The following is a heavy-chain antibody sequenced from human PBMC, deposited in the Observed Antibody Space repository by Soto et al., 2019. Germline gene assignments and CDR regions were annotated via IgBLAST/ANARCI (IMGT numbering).Heavy chain of an antibody. V-gene: IGHV4-34*01. J-gene: IGHJ4*02. Sequence: PSETLSLTCAVYGGSFSGYYWSWIRQPPGKGLEWIGEINHSGSTNYNPSLKSRVTISVDTSKNQFSLKLSSVTAADTAVYYCARRILGYCSSTSCSNPHFDYWGQGTLVTVSS. D-gene: IGHD2-2*01. CDR1: GGSFSGYY. CDR2: INHSGST. CDR3: ARRILGYCSSTSCSNPHFDY.